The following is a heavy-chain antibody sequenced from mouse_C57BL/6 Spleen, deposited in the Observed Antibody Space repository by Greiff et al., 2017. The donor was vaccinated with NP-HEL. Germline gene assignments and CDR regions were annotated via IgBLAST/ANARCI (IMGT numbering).Heavy chain of an antibody. Sequence: EVMLVESGEGLVKPGGSLKLSCAASGFTFSSYAMSWVRQTPEKRLEWVAYISSGGDYIYYADTVKGRFTISRDNDRNNLYLQMSGLKSEDTAMYYCRREATTVGRYCEVGGTGTTVTVAS. CDR3: RREATTVGRYCEV. J-gene: IGHJ1*03. D-gene: IGHD1-1*01. CDR1: GFTFSSYA. V-gene: IGHV5-9-1*02. CDR2: ISSGGDYI.